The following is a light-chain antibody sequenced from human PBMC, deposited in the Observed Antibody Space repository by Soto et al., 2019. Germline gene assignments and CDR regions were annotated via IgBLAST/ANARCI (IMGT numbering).Light chain of an antibody. V-gene: IGKV4-1*01. J-gene: IGKJ1*01. Sequence: DIVMTQSPDSLAVSLGERATINCKSSQTVFYSSNNKNYLAWYQQKPGQPPKLLIYWASARDSGVPDRFSGSGYGKDFTLTIRSLQAEDVAIYYCQQYYGTPVTFGQGTKVDIK. CDR1: QTVFYSSNNKNY. CDR2: WAS. CDR3: QQYYGTPVT.